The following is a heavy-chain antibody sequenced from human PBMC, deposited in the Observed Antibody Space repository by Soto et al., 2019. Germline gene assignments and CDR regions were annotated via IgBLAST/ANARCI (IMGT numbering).Heavy chain of an antibody. Sequence: GGSLRLSCAVSGIPFDTYAMSWVRQARGRGLEWVSSISSTTNYIYYGDSMKGRFTISRDNAKNSLYLEMNSLRAEDTAVYYCARESEDLTSNFDYWGQGTLVTVS. CDR3: ARESEDLTSNFDY. J-gene: IGHJ4*02. CDR2: ISSTTNYI. CDR1: GIPFDTYA. V-gene: IGHV3-21*06.